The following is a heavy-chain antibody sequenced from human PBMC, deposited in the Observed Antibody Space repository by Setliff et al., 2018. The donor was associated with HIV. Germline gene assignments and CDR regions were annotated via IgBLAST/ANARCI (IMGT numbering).Heavy chain of an antibody. CDR3: ARVKHIVVVTAIVGAFDI. CDR2: IYYSGST. Sequence: KASETLSLTCTVSGGSISSYYWSWIRQPPGKGLEWIGYIYYSGSTNYNPSLKSRVTISVDTSKNQFSLKLSSVTAADTAVYYCARVKHIVVVTAIVGAFDIWGQGTMVTV. D-gene: IGHD2-21*02. V-gene: IGHV4-59*01. J-gene: IGHJ3*02. CDR1: GGSISSYY.